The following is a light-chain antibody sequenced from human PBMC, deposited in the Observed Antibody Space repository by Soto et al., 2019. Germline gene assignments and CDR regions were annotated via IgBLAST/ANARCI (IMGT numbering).Light chain of an antibody. J-gene: IGLJ2*01. CDR1: SNDVSFSKF. CDR3: CSYATSGVV. Sequence: QSALTQPASVSASPGQSITISCTATSNDVSFSKFVSWYQQQPGKSPQVLVCEGTKRPSGVSLRFSGSHSVNAASLTISDIHIEDEADYYCCSYATSGVVFGGGTKLTVL. CDR2: EGT. V-gene: IGLV2-23*01.